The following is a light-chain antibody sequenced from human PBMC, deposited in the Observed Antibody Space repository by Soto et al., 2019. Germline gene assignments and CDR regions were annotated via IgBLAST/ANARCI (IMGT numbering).Light chain of an antibody. CDR3: QQYGSSPRT. CDR1: QSVSSSH. V-gene: IGKV3-20*01. CDR2: GAS. Sequence: EIALTQSPGTLSLSPGERATLSCRASQSVSSSHLAWYQQKPGQAPRLLISGASSRATGIPDRFTGSGSGTDFTLTISRLEPEDFAVYYCQQYGSSPRTFGQGTKVDTK. J-gene: IGKJ1*01.